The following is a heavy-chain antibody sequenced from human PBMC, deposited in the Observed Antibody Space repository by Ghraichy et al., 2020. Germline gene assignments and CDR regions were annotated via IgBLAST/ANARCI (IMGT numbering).Heavy chain of an antibody. CDR3: AKDYCSSASCWGYYYYGMDV. D-gene: IGHD2-2*01. Sequence: GGSLRLSCAASGFTFDDYGMHWVRQPPGKGLEWVSGISWNGGSIGYADSVKGRFTISRDNAKNSLYLQMNSLRAEDTALYYCAKDYCSSASCWGYYYYGMDVWGQGTTVTVSS. V-gene: IGHV3-9*01. J-gene: IGHJ6*02. CDR1: GFTFDDYG. CDR2: ISWNGGSI.